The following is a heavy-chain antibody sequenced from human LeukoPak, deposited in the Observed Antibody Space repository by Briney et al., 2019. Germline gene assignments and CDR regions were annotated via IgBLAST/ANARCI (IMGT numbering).Heavy chain of an antibody. V-gene: IGHV4-34*01. J-gene: IGHJ5*02. CDR3: ARTYSSSWYDWFDP. CDR1: GGSFSGYY. CDR2: INHSGST. D-gene: IGHD6-13*01. Sequence: PSETLSLTCAVYGGSFSGYYWSWIRQPPGKGLEWIGEINHSGSTNYNPSLKSRVTISVDTSKNQFSLKLSSVTAADTAVYYCARTYSSSWYDWFDPWGQGTLATVSS.